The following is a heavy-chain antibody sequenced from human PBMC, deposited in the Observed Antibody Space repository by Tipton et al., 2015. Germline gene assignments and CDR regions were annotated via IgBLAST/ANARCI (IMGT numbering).Heavy chain of an antibody. CDR2: IYYLGST. V-gene: IGHV4-59*01. D-gene: IGHD2-15*01. CDR3: ARTGYCSGGSCYFDAFDI. CDR1: GGSFSGYY. J-gene: IGHJ3*02. Sequence: TLSLTCAVYGGSFSGYYWSWIRQTPGEGLEWIGYIYYLGSTIYNPSFKSRVTISGDTSKNQLSLRVSSVTAADTAGYYCARTGYCSGGSCYFDAFDIWGRGTMVTVSS.